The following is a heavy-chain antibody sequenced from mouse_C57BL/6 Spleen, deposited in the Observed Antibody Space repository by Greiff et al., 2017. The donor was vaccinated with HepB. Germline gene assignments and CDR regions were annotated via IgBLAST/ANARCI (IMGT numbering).Heavy chain of an antibody. CDR2: IDPSDSET. D-gene: IGHD1-1*01. V-gene: IGHV1-52*01. J-gene: IGHJ3*01. CDR3: AREGDYLLAY. CDR1: GYTFTSYW. Sequence: QVQLQQPGAELVRPGSSVKLSCKASGYTFTSYWMHWVKQRPIQGLEWIGNIDPSDSETHYNQKFKDKATLTVDKSSSTAYMQLSSLTSEDSAVYYCAREGDYLLAYWGQGTLVTVSA.